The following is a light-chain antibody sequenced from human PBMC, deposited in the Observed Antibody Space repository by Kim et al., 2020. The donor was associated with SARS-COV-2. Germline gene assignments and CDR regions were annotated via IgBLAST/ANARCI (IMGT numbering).Light chain of an antibody. V-gene: IGKV3-11*01. CDR2: DAS. Sequence: LSPGERATLSCRASQSISTYLAWYQQKPGQAPRPLIYDASNRATGIPARLSGSGSGTDFTLTISSLEPEDFAVYYCQQRTNWPMYTFGQGTKLEI. J-gene: IGKJ2*01. CDR3: QQRTNWPMYT. CDR1: QSISTY.